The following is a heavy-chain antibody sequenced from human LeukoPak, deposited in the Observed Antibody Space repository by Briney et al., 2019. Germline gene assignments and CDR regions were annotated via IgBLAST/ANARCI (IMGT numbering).Heavy chain of an antibody. CDR3: ARGGWYPDY. CDR1: GFTFSSSW. D-gene: IGHD6-19*01. V-gene: IGHV3-7*01. J-gene: IGHJ4*02. CDR2: IKQDGSEQ. Sequence: QAGGSLRLSCVASGFTFSSSWMSWVRQPPGKGLEWVAYIKQDGSEQHYVDSVKGRFTISRDSAKNSLYLQMNSLRVEDTAVFYCARGGWYPDYWGLGTLVTVSS.